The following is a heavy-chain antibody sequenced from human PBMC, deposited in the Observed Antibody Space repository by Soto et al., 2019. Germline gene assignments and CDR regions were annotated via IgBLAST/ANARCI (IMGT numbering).Heavy chain of an antibody. J-gene: IGHJ3*02. CDR2: ISWNSDNI. V-gene: IGHV3-9*01. CDR3: ARGGRRSGSYADAFDI. Sequence: GGSLRLSCAASGFTFDDYAMHWVRQAPGKGLEWVSGISWNSDNIVYVDSVKGRFTISRDNAKNSLYLQMNSLRAEDTAVYYCARGGRRSGSYADAFDIWGQGTMVTVSS. CDR1: GFTFDDYA. D-gene: IGHD1-26*01.